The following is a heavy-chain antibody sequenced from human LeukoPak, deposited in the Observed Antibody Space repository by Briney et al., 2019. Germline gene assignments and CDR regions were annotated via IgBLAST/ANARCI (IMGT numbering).Heavy chain of an antibody. V-gene: IGHV4-61*08. CDR2: IYYSGST. Sequence: SQTLSLTCTVSGGSISSGGYYWSWIRQPPGKGLEWIGYIYYSGSTNYSPSLKSRVTMSVDTSKTQFSLKLSSVTAADTAVYYCAASFDISGYYAYFDYWGQGILVTVSS. CDR1: GGSISSGGYY. D-gene: IGHD3-22*01. J-gene: IGHJ4*02. CDR3: AASFDISGYYAYFDY.